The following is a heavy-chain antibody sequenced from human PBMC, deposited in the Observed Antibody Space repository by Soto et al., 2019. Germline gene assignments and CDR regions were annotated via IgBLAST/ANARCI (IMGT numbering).Heavy chain of an antibody. CDR2: IYYSGTT. J-gene: IGHJ6*02. V-gene: IGHV4-30-4*02. Sequence: PSDTLSLTCTVSGGSISSGDYYWSWIRQPPGKGLEWIGYIYYSGTTYYNPSLKSRVIISVDTSKIQFSLKLSSVTAADTAVYYCARHSSSWNYYYYGMDVWGQGTTVTVSS. CDR3: ARHSSSWNYYYYGMDV. CDR1: GGSISSGDYY. D-gene: IGHD6-13*01.